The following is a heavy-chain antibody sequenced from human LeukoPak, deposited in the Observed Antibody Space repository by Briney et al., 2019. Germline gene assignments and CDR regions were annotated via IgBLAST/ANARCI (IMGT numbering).Heavy chain of an antibody. CDR2: IYYSGST. Sequence: SETLSLTCTVSGGSISSHYWSWIRQPPGKGLEWIGYIYYSGSTNYNPSLKSRVTISVDTSKNQFSLKLSSVTAADTAVYYCARVRALTGERKFDYWGQGTLVTVSS. D-gene: IGHD7-27*01. J-gene: IGHJ4*02. CDR3: ARVRALTGERKFDY. V-gene: IGHV4-59*11. CDR1: GGSISSHY.